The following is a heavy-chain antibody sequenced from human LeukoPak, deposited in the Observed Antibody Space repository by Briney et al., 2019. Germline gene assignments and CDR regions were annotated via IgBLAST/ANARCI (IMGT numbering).Heavy chain of an antibody. CDR2: IYYSGST. CDR1: GGSISSSSYY. Sequence: YPSETLSLTCTVSGGSISSSSYYWGWIRQPPGKGLEWIGSIYYSGSTYYNPSLKSRVTISVDTSKNQLSLKLSSVTAADTAVYYCARDRGGYTYSHDYWGQGTLVTVSS. V-gene: IGHV4-39*07. CDR3: ARDRGGYTYSHDY. D-gene: IGHD5-18*01. J-gene: IGHJ4*02.